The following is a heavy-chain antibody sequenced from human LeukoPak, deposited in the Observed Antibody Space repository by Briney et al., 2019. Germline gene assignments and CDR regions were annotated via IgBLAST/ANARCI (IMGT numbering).Heavy chain of an antibody. J-gene: IGHJ5*02. CDR3: AKDATITMVRGVISWFDP. V-gene: IGHV3-30*02. CDR1: GFTFSSYG. Sequence: GGSLRLSCAASGFTFSSYGMHWVRQAPGKGLEWVAFIRYDGSNKYYADSVKGRFTISRDNSKNTLYLQMNSLRAEDTAVYYCAKDATITMVRGVISWFDPWGQGTLVTVSS. D-gene: IGHD3-10*01. CDR2: IRYDGSNK.